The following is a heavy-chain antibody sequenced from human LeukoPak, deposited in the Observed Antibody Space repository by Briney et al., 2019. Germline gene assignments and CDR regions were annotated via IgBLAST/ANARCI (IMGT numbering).Heavy chain of an antibody. D-gene: IGHD2-2*01. CDR2: ISSNSRYI. CDR1: GFTFSSYS. Sequence: GGSLRLSCAASGFTFSSYSMNWVRQAPGKGLEWVSYISSNSRYIYYADSVKGRFTISRDNAKNSLYLQMNSLRAEDTAVYYCAREGGYCSSTSCLYDPWIAVAAPSRHAFDIWGQGTMVTVSS. CDR3: AREGGYCSSTSCLYDPWIAVAAPSRHAFDI. V-gene: IGHV3-21*01. J-gene: IGHJ3*02.